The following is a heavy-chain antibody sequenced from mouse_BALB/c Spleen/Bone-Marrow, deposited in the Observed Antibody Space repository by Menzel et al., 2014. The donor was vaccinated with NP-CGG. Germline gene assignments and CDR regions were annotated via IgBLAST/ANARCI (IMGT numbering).Heavy chain of an antibody. D-gene: IGHD2-4*01. CDR1: GFTFSSFG. CDR2: ISNGSSTI. CDR3: ARKGALITHYYAMDY. J-gene: IGHJ4*01. V-gene: IGHV5-17*02. Sequence: EVQRVESGGGLVQPGGSRKLSCAASGFTFSSFGMHWVRQAPEKGLEWVAYISNGSSTIYYADTVKGRFTISRDNPKNTLFLQKTSLRSEDAAMYYCARKGALITHYYAMDYWGQGTSVTVSS.